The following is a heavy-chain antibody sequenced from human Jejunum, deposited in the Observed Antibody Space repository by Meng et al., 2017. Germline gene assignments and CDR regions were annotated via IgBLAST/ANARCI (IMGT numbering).Heavy chain of an antibody. Sequence: VQLGGAGGGLSRPGGSLRLSCPATGFTVSSNFMSWVRQAPVRGLEWVSVIYSDGQTFYSDSVRGRFTISRDNSKNTVYLQMNSLRVEDTAIYYCVRAINWYYEDWGQGTLVTVSS. J-gene: IGHJ4*02. V-gene: IGHV3-53*01. CDR3: VRAINWYYED. CDR2: IYSDGQT. CDR1: GFTVSSNF.